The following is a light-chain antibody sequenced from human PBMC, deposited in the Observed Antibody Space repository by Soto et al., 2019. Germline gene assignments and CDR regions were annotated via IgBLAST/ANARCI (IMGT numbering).Light chain of an antibody. CDR1: QSIGVW. Sequence: DIQMTQSPSTLSSSVGDRVTITCRASQSIGVWLAWYQQKPGRAPKLLIYDASTLQRGVPSRFSGSGSGTEFTLNISSLQPEDFATYYCQQYNSYSLTFGQGTRLEIK. CDR2: DAS. CDR3: QQYNSYSLT. J-gene: IGKJ5*01. V-gene: IGKV1-5*01.